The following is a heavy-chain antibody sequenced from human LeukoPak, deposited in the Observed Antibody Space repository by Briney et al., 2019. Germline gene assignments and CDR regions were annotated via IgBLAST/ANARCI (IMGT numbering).Heavy chain of an antibody. CDR1: GYSISSGYY. CDR2: IYHSGST. Sequence: PSETLSLTCAVSGYSISSGYYWGWIRQPPGKGLEWIGSIYHSGSTYYNPSLKSRVTISVDTSKNQFSLKLSSVTAADTAVYYCATLKMGAATTTWFGPWGQGTLVTVSS. D-gene: IGHD1-26*01. J-gene: IGHJ5*02. CDR3: ATLKMGAATTTWFGP. V-gene: IGHV4-38-2*01.